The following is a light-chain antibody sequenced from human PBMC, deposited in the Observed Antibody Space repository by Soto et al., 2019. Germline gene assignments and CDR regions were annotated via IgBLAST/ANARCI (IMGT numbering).Light chain of an antibody. J-gene: IGKJ1*01. CDR3: QQYGSSPRT. V-gene: IGKV3-20*01. CDR2: GAS. Sequence: EIVLTQSPDTLSLSPGERATLSCRASQSVSSSYLAWYQQKPGQAPRLLIYGASSRATGIPDRFSGSGSGTDFTLIISRLEPEDFAVYYCQQYGSSPRTFGQGTKVDI. CDR1: QSVSSSY.